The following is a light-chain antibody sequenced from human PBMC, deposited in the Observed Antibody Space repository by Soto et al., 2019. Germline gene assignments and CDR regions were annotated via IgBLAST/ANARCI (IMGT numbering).Light chain of an antibody. CDR3: QQFSSPPFFP. J-gene: IGKJ2*01. CDR1: RSVFRGCQNKGC. V-gene: IGKV4-1*01. Sequence: DIVMTQSPDSLAVSLGERATVNCKSSRSVFRGCQNKGCLAGYQQKPGQPPNLLLYWASTRESGVPDRFSGSGSGTDFTLTISSLQAEDVAIYYCQQFSSPPFFPFGQGTKVDIK. CDR2: WAS.